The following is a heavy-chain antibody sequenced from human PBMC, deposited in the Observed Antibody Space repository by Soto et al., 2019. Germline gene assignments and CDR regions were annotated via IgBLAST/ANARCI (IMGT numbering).Heavy chain of an antibody. V-gene: IGHV4-34*01. Sequence: SETLSLTCAVYGGSVNGYYWNWIRQPPGKGLEWIGEINHTGGTHYNLSLKSRVTMSVDTSKNQFSLRLSSVTAADTAIYYCATRITVFGLLIPPFDPWGQGTQVTVSS. CDR3: ATRITVFGLLIPPFDP. J-gene: IGHJ5*02. CDR1: GGSVNGYY. D-gene: IGHD3-3*01. CDR2: INHTGGT.